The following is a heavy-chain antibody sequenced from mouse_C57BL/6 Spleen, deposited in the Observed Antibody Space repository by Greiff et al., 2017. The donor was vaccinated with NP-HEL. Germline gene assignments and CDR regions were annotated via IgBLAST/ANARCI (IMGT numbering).Heavy chain of an antibody. Sequence: EVKLVESGGGLVKPGGSLKLSCAASGFTFSSYAMSWVRQTPEKRLEWVATISDGGSYTYYPDNVKGRFTISSDNAKHNLYLQMSHMKSEDTAMYYCARDYYGSSPAWFAYWGKGTLVTVSA. V-gene: IGHV5-4*01. D-gene: IGHD1-1*01. CDR1: GFTFSSYA. J-gene: IGHJ3*01. CDR3: ARDYYGSSPAWFAY. CDR2: ISDGGSYT.